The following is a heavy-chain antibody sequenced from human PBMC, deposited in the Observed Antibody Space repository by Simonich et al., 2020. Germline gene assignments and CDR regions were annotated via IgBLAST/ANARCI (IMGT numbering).Heavy chain of an antibody. CDR2: ITYEGSNK. CDR1: GFTFSSYA. J-gene: IGHJ4*02. Sequence: QVQLVESGGGVVQPGRSLRLSCAASGFTFSSYAMHWVRQSPGKGREWVAVITYEGSNKYYAASVKGRFTISRDNSKNTLYLQMNSLRAEDTAVYYCARDHLDSGSYYFDYWGQGTLVTVSS. D-gene: IGHD1-26*01. V-gene: IGHV3-30*07. CDR3: ARDHLDSGSYYFDY.